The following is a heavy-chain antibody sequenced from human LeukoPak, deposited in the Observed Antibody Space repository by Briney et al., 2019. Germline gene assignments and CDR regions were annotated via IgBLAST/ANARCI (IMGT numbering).Heavy chain of an antibody. CDR2: IYSGGST. Sequence: GGSLRLSCAASGFTVSSNYMSWVRQAPGKGLEWVSVIYSGGSTYYADSVKGRFTISRDNSKNTLYLQMNSLRAEDTAVYYCAKEPRQLVHFDYWGQGTLVTVSS. V-gene: IGHV3-53*01. J-gene: IGHJ4*02. D-gene: IGHD6-6*01. CDR1: GFTVSSNY. CDR3: AKEPRQLVHFDY.